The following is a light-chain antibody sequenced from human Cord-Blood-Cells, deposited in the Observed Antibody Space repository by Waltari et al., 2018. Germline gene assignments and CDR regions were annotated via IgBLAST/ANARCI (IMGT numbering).Light chain of an antibody. Sequence: QSALTQPASVSGSPGQSITISCTGISSDVGGYNYVSWYQQHPGKALKLMIYEVNNRPAGVSVRCSGSKSGNTASLTSSGLQAEYEAVYYCSSYTSSSTYGFGTGNKVTVL. J-gene: IGLJ1*01. CDR2: EVN. CDR1: SSDVGGYNY. V-gene: IGLV2-14*01. CDR3: SSYTSSSTYG.